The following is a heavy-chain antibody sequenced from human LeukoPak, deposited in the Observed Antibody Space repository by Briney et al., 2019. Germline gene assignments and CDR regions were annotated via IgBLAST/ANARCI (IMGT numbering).Heavy chain of an antibody. J-gene: IGHJ4*02. V-gene: IGHV4-59*01. Sequence: PSETLSLTCTVSGDSISSYYWNWVRQSPGKGLEWIGYIYYSGSTNCDPSLKSRVTISIDTSKNQFSLKLRSVTAADTAVYYCAREVPIVQGLRWDYWGQGTLVTVSS. CDR2: IYYSGST. CDR3: AREVPIVQGLRWDY. D-gene: IGHD3-16*02. CDR1: GDSISSYY.